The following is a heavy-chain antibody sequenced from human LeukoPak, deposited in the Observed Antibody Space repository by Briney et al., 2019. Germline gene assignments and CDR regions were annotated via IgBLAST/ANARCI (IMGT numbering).Heavy chain of an antibody. CDR2: IRYDGSNK. CDR1: GFTFSSYG. J-gene: IGHJ3*02. D-gene: IGHD6-6*01. Sequence: PGGSLRLSCAASGFTFSSYGMHWVRQAPGKGLEWVAFIRYDGSNKYYADSVKGRFTISRDNSKNTLYLQMNSLRAEDTAVYYCAKNPDSSSYPHDAFDIWGQGTMVTVSS. CDR3: AKNPDSSSYPHDAFDI. V-gene: IGHV3-30*02.